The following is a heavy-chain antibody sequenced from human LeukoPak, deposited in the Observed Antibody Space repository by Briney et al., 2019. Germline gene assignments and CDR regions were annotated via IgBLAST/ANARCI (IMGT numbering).Heavy chain of an antibody. J-gene: IGHJ4*02. D-gene: IGHD6-13*01. CDR2: ISYDGSNK. CDR1: GFTFSSYG. Sequence: SCKASGFTFSSYGMHWVRQAPGKGLEWVAVISYDGSNKYYADSVKGRFTISRDNSKNTLYLQMNSLRAEDTAVYYCAKDRRIAAGGDIDYWGQGTLVTVSS. CDR3: AKDRRIAAGGDIDY. V-gene: IGHV3-30*18.